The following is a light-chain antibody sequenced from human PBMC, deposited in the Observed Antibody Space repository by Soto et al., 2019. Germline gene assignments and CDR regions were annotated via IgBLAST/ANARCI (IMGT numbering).Light chain of an antibody. Sequence: QSVLTQPPSVSGSPGQSVTISCTGTSTDFVGYNRVSWYQQPPGTAPKLMIYEVSKRPSGVPDRFSGSKSGNTASLTISGLHAEDEADYYCSSYAGSNNFVFGTGTKVTVL. CDR1: STDFVGYNR. CDR3: SSYAGSNNFV. V-gene: IGLV2-18*02. CDR2: EVS. J-gene: IGLJ1*01.